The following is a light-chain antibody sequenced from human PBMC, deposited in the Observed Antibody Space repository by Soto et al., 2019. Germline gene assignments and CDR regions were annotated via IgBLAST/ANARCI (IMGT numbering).Light chain of an antibody. CDR3: QQYNNWPKM. CDR1: QSVSSN. CDR2: GAS. J-gene: IGKJ1*01. V-gene: IGKV3-15*01. Sequence: EIVMTQSPATLSVSPGDRATLSCRAGQSVSSNLAWYQQKPGQAPRLLIYGASTRATGIPARFSGSGSGTEFTLTISSLQSEDFAVYYCQQYNNWPKMFGQGTKVDIK.